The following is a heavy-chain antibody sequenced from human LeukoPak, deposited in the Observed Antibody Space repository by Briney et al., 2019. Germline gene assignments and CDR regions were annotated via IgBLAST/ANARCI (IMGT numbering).Heavy chain of an antibody. Sequence: PGGSLRLSCVASGFTFSNYGMNWVRQAPGKGLEWISAISDDGRSIYYTDSVKGRFTISRDNSKNTLFLQMNSLKAEDTAMYYCTKRVPYTSSPVYLGCWGQGTLVTVSS. V-gene: IGHV3-23*01. CDR2: ISDDGRSI. CDR1: GFTFSNYG. D-gene: IGHD6-6*01. CDR3: TKRVPYTSSPVYLGC. J-gene: IGHJ4*02.